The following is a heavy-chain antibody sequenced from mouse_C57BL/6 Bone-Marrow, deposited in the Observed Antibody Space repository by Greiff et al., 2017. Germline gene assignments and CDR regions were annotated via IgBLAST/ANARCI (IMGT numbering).Heavy chain of an antibody. J-gene: IGHJ2*01. CDR1: GFNIQDYY. Sequence: EVKLMESGAELVKPGASVQLSCTASGFNIQDYYLHWVKQRTEQGLEWIGRIDPEVGDPKYAPKFQGTATITADPSSNTAYLQLMSRTSKDTAVYYYSREIYYYGSSSYYFDYWGQGTTLTVSS. V-gene: IGHV14-2*01. D-gene: IGHD1-1*01. CDR2: IDPEVGDP. CDR3: SREIYYYGSSSYYFDY.